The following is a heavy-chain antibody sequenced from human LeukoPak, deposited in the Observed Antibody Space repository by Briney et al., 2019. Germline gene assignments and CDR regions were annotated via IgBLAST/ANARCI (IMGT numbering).Heavy chain of an antibody. CDR2: IYPGDSDT. J-gene: IGHJ1*01. CDR1: GYSFSSYW. D-gene: IGHD6-13*01. V-gene: IGHV5-51*01. CDR3: ARPLYISSWSAWRH. Sequence: HGESLKICRKCSGYSFSSYWSCFVRQMPGKGLEWMGIIYPGDSDTRYSPSFQGQVTISADKSISTAYLQWSSLKASDTAMYYCARPLYISSWSAWRHGGRGTLVTVSS.